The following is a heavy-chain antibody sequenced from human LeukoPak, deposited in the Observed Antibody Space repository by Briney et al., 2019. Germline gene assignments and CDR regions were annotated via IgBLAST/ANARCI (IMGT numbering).Heavy chain of an antibody. V-gene: IGHV3-21*01. Sequence: PGGSLRLSCAASGFTFSSYSLNWVRQAPGKGPEWVSSISSSSSYIYYADSVKGRFTISRDNAKNSLYLQMNSLRAEDTAVYYCARSDYGDNDAFDIWGQGTMVTVSS. D-gene: IGHD4-17*01. CDR2: ISSSSSYI. J-gene: IGHJ3*02. CDR3: ARSDYGDNDAFDI. CDR1: GFTFSSYS.